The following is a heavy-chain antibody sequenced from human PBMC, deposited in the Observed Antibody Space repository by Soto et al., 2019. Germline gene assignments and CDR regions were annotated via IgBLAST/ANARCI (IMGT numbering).Heavy chain of an antibody. Sequence: QVHLVQSGAEVKKPGSSVKVSCKAPGGTFSNHAINWVRQAPGKGLEWMGRIIPIFTTTNYAQKFQGRVTMTADESTLKGYLEMSRMKHEEKDVYYCAREVAADVNLREDVFDIWGQGTLVTVSS. J-gene: IGHJ3*02. V-gene: IGHV1-69*12. CDR1: GGTFSNHA. CDR2: IIPIFTTT. D-gene: IGHD6-13*01. CDR3: AREVAADVNLREDVFDI.